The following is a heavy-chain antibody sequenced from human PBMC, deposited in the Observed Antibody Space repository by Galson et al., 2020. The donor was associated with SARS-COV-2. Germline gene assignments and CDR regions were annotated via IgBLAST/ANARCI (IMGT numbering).Heavy chain of an antibody. J-gene: IGHJ3*02. V-gene: IGHV5-10-1*01. CDR3: ARHLAGDPGAFDI. D-gene: IGHD7-27*01. Sequence: HGESLKISCKGSGYSFTIYWISWVRQMPGKGLEWMGRIDPSDSYTNYSPSFQGHVTISADKSISTAYLQWSSLKALDTAMYYCARHLAGDPGAFDIWGQGTMVTVSS. CDR2: IDPSDSYT. CDR1: GYSFTIYW.